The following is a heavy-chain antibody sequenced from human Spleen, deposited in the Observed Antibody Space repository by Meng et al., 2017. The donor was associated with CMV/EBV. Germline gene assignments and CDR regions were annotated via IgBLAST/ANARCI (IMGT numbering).Heavy chain of an antibody. Sequence: KASGYTFTGSYIHWVRQAPGQGLEWMGWINHDSGETDYARQFEGRVTMTRDTSINAVFMDLSGLRFDDTAVFYCARFDSENYYGTFDSWGQGSLVTVSS. D-gene: IGHD3-10*01. J-gene: IGHJ4*02. CDR2: INHDSGET. CDR3: ARFDSENYYGTFDS. CDR1: GYTFTGSY. V-gene: IGHV1-2*02.